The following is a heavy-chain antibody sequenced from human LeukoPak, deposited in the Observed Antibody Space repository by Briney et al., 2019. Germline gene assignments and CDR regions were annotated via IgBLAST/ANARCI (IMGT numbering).Heavy chain of an antibody. Sequence: HPGGSLRLSCAASGFTFSSYAMSWVRQAPGKGLEWVSAISGSGGSTYYADSVKGRFTISRDNSKNTLYLQMNSLRAEDTAVYYCATAGDSRREYYFDYWGQGTLVTVSS. J-gene: IGHJ4*02. CDR2: ISGSGGST. V-gene: IGHV3-23*01. CDR1: GFTFSSYA. CDR3: ATAGDSRREYYFDY. D-gene: IGHD6-13*01.